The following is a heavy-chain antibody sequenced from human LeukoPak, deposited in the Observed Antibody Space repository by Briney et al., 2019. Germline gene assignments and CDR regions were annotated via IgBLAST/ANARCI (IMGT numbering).Heavy chain of an antibody. CDR2: IKQDGSEK. V-gene: IGHV3-7*03. Sequence: GGSLRLSCAASGFTFSSYWMSWVRQAPGKGLEWVANIKQDGSEKYYVDSVKGRFTISRDNAKNSLYLQMNSLRAEDTAVYYCARDINPRITMVREGDFDYWGQGTLVTVSS. D-gene: IGHD3-10*01. CDR3: ARDINPRITMVREGDFDY. J-gene: IGHJ4*02. CDR1: GFTFSSYW.